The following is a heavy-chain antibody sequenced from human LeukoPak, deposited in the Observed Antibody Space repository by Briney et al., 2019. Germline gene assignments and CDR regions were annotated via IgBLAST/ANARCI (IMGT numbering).Heavy chain of an antibody. D-gene: IGHD1-26*01. CDR1: GFTFSSYS. Sequence: GGSLRLSCAATGFTFSSYSMNWVRQAPGKGLEWVSSISSSSSYIYYADSVKGRFTISRDNAKNSLYLQMNSLRAEDTAVYYCARARVGASYYYYGMDVWGQGTTVTVSS. V-gene: IGHV3-21*01. CDR3: ARARVGASYYYYGMDV. CDR2: ISSSSSYI. J-gene: IGHJ6*02.